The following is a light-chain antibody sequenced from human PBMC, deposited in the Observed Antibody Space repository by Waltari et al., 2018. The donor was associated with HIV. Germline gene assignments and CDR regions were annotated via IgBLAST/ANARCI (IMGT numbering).Light chain of an antibody. CDR2: QDD. J-gene: IGLJ1*01. Sequence: SSELTQPPSVSVSPGQAATITCSGDKLDDKYVCWYQQKPGRSPVLLIHQDDKLLSGIPDRFSGSNSGNTATLTISGTQTMDEADYYCQAWDSGTGVFGTGTTVTVL. V-gene: IGLV3-1*01. CDR3: QAWDSGTGV. CDR1: KLDDKY.